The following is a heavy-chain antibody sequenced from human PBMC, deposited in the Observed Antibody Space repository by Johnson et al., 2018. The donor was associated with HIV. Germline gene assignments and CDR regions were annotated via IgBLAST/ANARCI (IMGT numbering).Heavy chain of an antibody. Sequence: QVQLVESGGGVVQPGRSLRLSCAASGFTFSSYAMHWVRQAPGKGLEWVAVISSDGSNKYYADSVKGRFTISRDNSKNTLYLQMNSLRAEDTAVYYCARDATGSYSPDAFDIWGQGTMVTVSS. D-gene: IGHD1-26*01. CDR3: ARDATGSYSPDAFDI. CDR2: ISSDGSNK. J-gene: IGHJ3*02. V-gene: IGHV3-30*14. CDR1: GFTFSSYA.